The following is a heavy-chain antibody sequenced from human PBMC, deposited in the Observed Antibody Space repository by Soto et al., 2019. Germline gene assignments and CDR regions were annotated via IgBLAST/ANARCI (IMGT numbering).Heavy chain of an antibody. D-gene: IGHD6-6*01. V-gene: IGHV4-34*01. CDR3: AGCRVKNSSAYFDY. J-gene: IGHJ4*02. Sequence: PSETLSLTCAVYGGSFSGYSWSWIRQPPGKGLEWIGEINHSVSTNYNPSLKSRVTISVHTTKNQFSLKLSPVTAADTAVYYRAGCRVKNSSAYFDYWGQGTLVSVSS. CDR1: GGSFSGYS. CDR2: INHSVST.